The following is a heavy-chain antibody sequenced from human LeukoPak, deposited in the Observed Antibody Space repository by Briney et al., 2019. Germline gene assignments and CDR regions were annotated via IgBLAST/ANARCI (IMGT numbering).Heavy chain of an antibody. CDR1: GFIFNNFD. D-gene: IGHD2-8*01. V-gene: IGHV3-13*01. J-gene: IGHJ4*02. CDR2: IGIGGDT. Sequence: GGSLRLSCAASGFIFNNFDMHWVRQGTGKGLEWVSAIGIGGDTHYSGSVKGRFIISRENAKNSLFLQMNSLRVGDTAVYYCARDLGYCTNGVCHTRFDYWGQGTLVAVSS. CDR3: ARDLGYCTNGVCHTRFDY.